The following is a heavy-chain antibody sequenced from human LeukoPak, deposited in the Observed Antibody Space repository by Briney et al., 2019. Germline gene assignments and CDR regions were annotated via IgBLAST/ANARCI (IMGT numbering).Heavy chain of an antibody. Sequence: SETLSLTCAVYGGSFSDYYFNWIRQPPGKGLEWIGDINHSGNSSYNNSLKSRVTISVDTSKNQVSLELNSVTAADTAVYYCGMFAVIVGGGLDIWGQGTVVTVSS. J-gene: IGHJ3*02. V-gene: IGHV4-34*01. CDR3: GMFAVIVGGGLDI. CDR2: INHSGNS. D-gene: IGHD1-26*01. CDR1: GGSFSDYY.